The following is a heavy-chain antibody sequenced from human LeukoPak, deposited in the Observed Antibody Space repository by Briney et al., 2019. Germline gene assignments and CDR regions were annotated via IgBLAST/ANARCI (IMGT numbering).Heavy chain of an antibody. Sequence: GESLKISCKGSGYSFTSYWIGWVRPMPGKGLEWMGIIYPGDSDTRYSPSFQGQVTISADKSISTAYLQWSSLKASDTAMYYCARQPQYCSSTSCYPTHAFDIWGQGTMVTVSS. D-gene: IGHD2-2*01. CDR3: ARQPQYCSSTSCYPTHAFDI. J-gene: IGHJ3*02. CDR1: GYSFTSYW. CDR2: IYPGDSDT. V-gene: IGHV5-51*01.